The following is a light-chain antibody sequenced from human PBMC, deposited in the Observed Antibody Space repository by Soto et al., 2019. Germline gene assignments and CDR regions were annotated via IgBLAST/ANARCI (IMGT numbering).Light chain of an antibody. V-gene: IGKV1-5*01. CDR3: QQYSSYSAWT. J-gene: IGKJ1*01. Sequence: DIQMTQSPSTLSASIGDRVSITCPASQSISKWLAWHQQKPGKAPKLLIYDASTLQSGVPPRFSGSGSGTEFTLTIRSLQPDDIATYYCQQYSSYSAWTFGEGTKVEIK. CDR2: DAS. CDR1: QSISKW.